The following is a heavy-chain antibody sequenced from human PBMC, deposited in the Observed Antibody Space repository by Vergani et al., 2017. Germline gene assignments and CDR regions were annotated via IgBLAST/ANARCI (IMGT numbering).Heavy chain of an antibody. Sequence: QVQLVQSGAEVKKPGSSVKVSCKASGGTFSSYAISGVRQAPGQGLEWMGGILPIFGTANYAQKYQGRVTTTADESTSTAYMELSSLRSEDTAVYYCVRDMVGYCSGGSCIYYYYGMDGWGEATTITVSS. CDR1: GGTFSSYA. V-gene: IGHV1-69*12. CDR2: ILPIFGTA. CDR3: VRDMVGYCSGGSCIYYYYGMDG. J-gene: IGHJ6*04. D-gene: IGHD2-15*01.